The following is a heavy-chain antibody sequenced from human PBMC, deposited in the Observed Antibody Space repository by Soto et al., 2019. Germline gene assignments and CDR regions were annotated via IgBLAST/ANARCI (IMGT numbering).Heavy chain of an antibody. V-gene: IGHV6-1*01. CDR3: ARLTSPGGYYYYMDV. CDR2: TCHRTKWYN. J-gene: IGHJ6*03. Sequence: QTLSLTCAISGDSVSSISVAWTWIRQSPSRGLEWLGRTCHRTKWYNDFAESVKSRITITPDTSKNQFSLKLSSVTAADTAVYYCARLTSPGGYYYYMDVWGKGTTVTVSS. CDR1: GDSVSSISVA. D-gene: IGHD3-10*01.